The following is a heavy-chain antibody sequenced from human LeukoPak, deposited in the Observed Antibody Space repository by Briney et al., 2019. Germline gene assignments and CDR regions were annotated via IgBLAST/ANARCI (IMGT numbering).Heavy chain of an antibody. V-gene: IGHV4-39*07. CDR3: ARDSYVFLGGSYFEGQPTDY. D-gene: IGHD1-26*01. CDR2: IYYSGST. CDR1: GGSISSSSYY. Sequence: SETLSLTCTVSGGSISSSSYYWGWIRQPPGKGLEWIGSIYYSGSTYYNPSLKSRVTISVDTSKNQFSLKLSSVTAADTAVYYCARDSYVFLGGSYFEGQPTDYWGQGTLVTVSS. J-gene: IGHJ4*02.